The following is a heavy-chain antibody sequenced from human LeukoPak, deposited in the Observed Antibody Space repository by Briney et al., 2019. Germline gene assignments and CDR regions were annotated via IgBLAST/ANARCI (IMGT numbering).Heavy chain of an antibody. V-gene: IGHV4-59*01. CDR2: IYYSGST. CDR1: GGSISSYY. D-gene: IGHD6-13*01. Sequence: SETLSLTCTVSGGSISSYYWSRIRQPPGKGLEWIGYIYYSGSTNYNPSLKSRVTISVDTSKNQFSLKLSSVTAADTAVYYCARSVSSSWYSHYYYYMDVWGKGTTVTISS. CDR3: ARSVSSSWYSHYYYYMDV. J-gene: IGHJ6*03.